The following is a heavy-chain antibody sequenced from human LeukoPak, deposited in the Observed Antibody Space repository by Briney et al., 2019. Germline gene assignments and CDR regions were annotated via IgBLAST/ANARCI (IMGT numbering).Heavy chain of an antibody. D-gene: IGHD1-26*01. CDR1: GGLISRIEYY. CDR3: ASVSVWELATHTGGSFDY. CDR2: IYHTWTT. V-gene: IGHV4-30-4*01. Sequence: SETLSLTCTVSGGLISRIEYYWGWVRQSPVKGLGWLGHIYHTWTTLYSPHLNNRLTVSVDSSKNQFSLTLNSVTAADTAVYYCASVSVWELATHTGGSFDYWGRGILVTVSS. J-gene: IGHJ4*02.